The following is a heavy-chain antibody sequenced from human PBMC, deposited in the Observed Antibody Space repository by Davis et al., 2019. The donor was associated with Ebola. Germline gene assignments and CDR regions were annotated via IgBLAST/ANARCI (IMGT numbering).Heavy chain of an antibody. V-gene: IGHV3-66*01. CDR3: ARRGDYDYIWGSYRTDYYYGMDV. D-gene: IGHD3-16*02. J-gene: IGHJ6*02. Sequence: PGGSLRLSCAASGFTVSSNYMSWVRQAPGKGLEWVSVIYSGGSTYYADSVKGRFTISRDNSKNTLYLQMNSLRAEDTAVYYCARRGDYDYIWGSYRTDYYYGMDVWGQGTTVTVSS. CDR1: GFTVSSNY. CDR2: IYSGGST.